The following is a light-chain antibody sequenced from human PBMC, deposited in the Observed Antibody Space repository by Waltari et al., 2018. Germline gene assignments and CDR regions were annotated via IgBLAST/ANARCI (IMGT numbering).Light chain of an antibody. CDR3: SSYTPTSILV. CDR2: DVT. Sequence: QSALTQPASVSGSPGQSLTLPCSGPTRALGSHNYSSWYHQHPGPPPKLLIYDVTKRPSGVSGRFSGSKSGNTASLTISGLQPEDEADYFCSSYTPTSILVFGGGTKLTV. J-gene: IGLJ2*01. V-gene: IGLV2-14*03. CDR1: TRALGSHNY.